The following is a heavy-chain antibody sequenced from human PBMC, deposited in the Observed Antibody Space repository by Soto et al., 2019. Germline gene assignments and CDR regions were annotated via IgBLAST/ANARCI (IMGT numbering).Heavy chain of an antibody. CDR2: MNPNSGNT. J-gene: IGHJ5*02. Sequence: GASVKVSCKASGYTFTSYDINWVRQATGQGLEWMGWMNPNSGNTGYAQKFQGRVTMTRNTSISTAYMELSSLRSEDTAVYYCAREGYYYGSGRHYWFDPWGQGTLVTVS. V-gene: IGHV1-8*01. CDR3: AREGYYYGSGRHYWFDP. CDR1: GYTFTSYD. D-gene: IGHD3-10*01.